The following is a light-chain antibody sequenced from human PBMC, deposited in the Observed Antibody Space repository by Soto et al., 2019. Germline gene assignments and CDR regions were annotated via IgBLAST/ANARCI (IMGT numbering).Light chain of an antibody. V-gene: IGKV2-28*01. J-gene: IGKJ1*01. CDR3: MQALQSPWT. Sequence: DIVMTQSPLSLPVTPGEPASISCMSSQSLLHSDGYNSLDWYLQMPGQSPQLLIYLPSNRASGVPARFSGSGSGTNFTLKISRVEAEDVGTYYCMQALQSPWTFGQGTRVDFK. CDR1: QSLLHSDGYNS. CDR2: LPS.